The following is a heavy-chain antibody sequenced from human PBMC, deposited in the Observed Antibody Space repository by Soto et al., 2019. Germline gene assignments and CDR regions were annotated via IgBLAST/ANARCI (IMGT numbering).Heavy chain of an antibody. D-gene: IGHD3-10*01. CDR1: GDSVSSNDAA. V-gene: IGHV6-1*01. Sequence: SQTLSLTCDISGDSVSSNDAAWNWIRQSPSRGLEWLGRTLYRSTWYNDYAVSVKSRITITPDTSKNQFSLQLNSVTPEDTAVYFCARETTTVRGIVNHFDYWGQGTLVP. CDR2: TLYRSTWYN. J-gene: IGHJ4*02. CDR3: ARETTTVRGIVNHFDY.